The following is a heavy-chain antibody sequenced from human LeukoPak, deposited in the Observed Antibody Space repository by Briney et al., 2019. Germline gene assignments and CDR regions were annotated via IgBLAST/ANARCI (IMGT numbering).Heavy chain of an antibody. CDR1: GGSISSGDYY. J-gene: IGHJ4*02. V-gene: IGHV4-30-4*01. CDR3: ARVPYYDILTGYYFDY. Sequence: SETLSLTCTVSGGSISSGDYYWSWIRDPPGKGLEWIGYIYYSGSTYYNPSLKSRVTISVDTSKNQFSLKLSSLTAADAAVYYCARVPYYDILTGYYFDYWGQRTLVTVSS. D-gene: IGHD3-9*01. CDR2: IYYSGST.